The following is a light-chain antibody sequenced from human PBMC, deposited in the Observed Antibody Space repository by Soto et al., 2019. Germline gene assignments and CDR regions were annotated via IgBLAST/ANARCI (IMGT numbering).Light chain of an antibody. CDR1: SSDVGGYDY. CDR2: DVT. J-gene: IGLJ1*01. Sequence: QSALTQPASVSGSPGQSITISCTGTSSDVGGYDYVSWYQQHPGKAPKLMIYDVTNRPSGDSNRFSDSKSGNTPSLTISGHQAEDEADYYCISYASINTYVLGTRTKLTVL. V-gene: IGLV2-14*01. CDR3: ISYASINTYV.